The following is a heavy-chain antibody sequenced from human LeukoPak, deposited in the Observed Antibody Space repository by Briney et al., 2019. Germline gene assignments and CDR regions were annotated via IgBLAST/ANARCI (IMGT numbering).Heavy chain of an antibody. V-gene: IGHV4-34*01. CDR1: GGSFSGYY. J-gene: IGHJ4*02. Sequence: SETLSLTCAVYGGSFSGYYWSCIRQPPGKGLEWIGEINHSGSTNYNPSLKSRVTISVDTSKTQFSLKVSSVTAADTAVYYCARHPRISSGWYFDYWGQGTLVTVSS. D-gene: IGHD6-19*01. CDR2: INHSGST. CDR3: ARHPRISSGWYFDY.